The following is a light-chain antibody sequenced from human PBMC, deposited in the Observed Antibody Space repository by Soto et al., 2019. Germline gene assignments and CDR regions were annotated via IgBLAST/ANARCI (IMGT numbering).Light chain of an antibody. V-gene: IGKV3-11*01. CDR1: QSVSRF. Sequence: EIVLTQSPATLSLSPGESAALSCRASQSVSRFLAWYQQKPGQTPRLLIYDTSNRATGIPARFSGSGSGTGFTLTISSLEPEDFAVYYCQQRSKWLFTFDPGTKVEIK. CDR3: QQRSKWLFT. J-gene: IGKJ3*01. CDR2: DTS.